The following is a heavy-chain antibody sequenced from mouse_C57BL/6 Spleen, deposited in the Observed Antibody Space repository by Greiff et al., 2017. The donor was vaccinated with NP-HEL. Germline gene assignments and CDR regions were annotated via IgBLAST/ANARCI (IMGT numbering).Heavy chain of an antibody. CDR3: AREGGDVFAY. CDR2: ISYDGSN. Sequence: EVHLVESGPGLLKPSQSLSLTCSFTASSITSGYYWNWIRQFPGNKLEWMGYISYDGSNNSNPSLKNRISITRDTSKNQFFLKLNSVTTEDTATYYCAREGGDVFAYWGQGTLVTVSA. J-gene: IGHJ3*01. CDR1: ASSITSGYY. V-gene: IGHV3-6*01.